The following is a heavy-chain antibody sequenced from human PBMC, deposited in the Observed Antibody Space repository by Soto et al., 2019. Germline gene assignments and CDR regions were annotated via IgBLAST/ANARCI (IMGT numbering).Heavy chain of an antibody. Sequence: GESLKISCKGSGYSFTKYWISWVRQMPGKGLEWMGRIDPSDSYINYSPSFQGHVTIAADKSINTAYLQWSSLRASDTAIYYCARHYICRGGDCYYYGMDVWGQGTTVTVSS. CDR2: IDPSDSYI. CDR3: ARHYICRGGDCYYYGMDV. CDR1: GYSFTKYW. V-gene: IGHV5-10-1*01. D-gene: IGHD3-16*01. J-gene: IGHJ6*02.